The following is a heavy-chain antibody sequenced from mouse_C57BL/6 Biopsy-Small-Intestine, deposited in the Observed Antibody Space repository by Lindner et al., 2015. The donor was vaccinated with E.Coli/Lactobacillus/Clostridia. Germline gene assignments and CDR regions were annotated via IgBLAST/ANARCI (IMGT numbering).Heavy chain of an antibody. D-gene: IGHD2-13*01. V-gene: IGHV1-81*01. CDR3: ARIPPPNDYVDTPYYFDY. CDR2: IIPMFGTA. J-gene: IGHJ2*01. CDR1: GGTFSSFA. Sequence: SVKVSCKASGGTFSSFAFSWVRQAPGQGLEWMGEIIPMFGTANYAQKFRGRVTITADKSTSTVYMELSSLRSEDTAMYFCARIPPPNDYVDTPYYFDYWGQGTLVTVSS.